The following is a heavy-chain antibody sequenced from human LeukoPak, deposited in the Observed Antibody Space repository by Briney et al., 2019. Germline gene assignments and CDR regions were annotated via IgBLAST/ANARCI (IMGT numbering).Heavy chain of an antibody. CDR2: IKQDGSEK. D-gene: IGHD2-2*01. Sequence: PGGSLRLSCAASGFTFSSYWMSWVRQAPGKGLEWVANIKQDGSEKYYVGSVKGRFTISRDNAKNSLYLQMNSLRAEDTAVYYCARPVVVVPAATYYFDYWGQGTLVTVSS. V-gene: IGHV3-7*01. CDR3: ARPVVVVPAATYYFDY. J-gene: IGHJ4*02. CDR1: GFTFSSYW.